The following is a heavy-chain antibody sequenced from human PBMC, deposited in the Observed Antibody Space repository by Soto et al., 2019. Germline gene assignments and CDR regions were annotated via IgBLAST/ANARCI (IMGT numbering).Heavy chain of an antibody. D-gene: IGHD3-9*01. J-gene: IGHJ4*02. Sequence: SETLSLTCTVSGGSISSSSYYWGWIRQPPGKGLEWIGSIYYSGYTYYNPSLKSRVTISVDTSKNQFSLKLSSVTAADTAVYYCAGLVHFDVQYYFDYWGQGTLLTVSS. V-gene: IGHV4-39*01. CDR3: AGLVHFDVQYYFDY. CDR2: IYYSGYT. CDR1: GGSISSSSYY.